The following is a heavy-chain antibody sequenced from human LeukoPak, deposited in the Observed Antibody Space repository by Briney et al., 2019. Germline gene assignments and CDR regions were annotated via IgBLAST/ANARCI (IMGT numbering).Heavy chain of an antibody. D-gene: IGHD6-6*01. Sequence: GGSLRLSCAASGFTFSSYEMNWVRQAPGKGLEWVSYISSSGSTIYYADSVKGRFTISRDNAKNSLYLQMNSLRAEDTAVYYCARDFSSSGLDYWAREPWSPSPQ. CDR2: ISSSGSTI. CDR1: GFTFSSYE. V-gene: IGHV3-48*03. CDR3: ARDFSSSGLDY. J-gene: IGHJ4*02.